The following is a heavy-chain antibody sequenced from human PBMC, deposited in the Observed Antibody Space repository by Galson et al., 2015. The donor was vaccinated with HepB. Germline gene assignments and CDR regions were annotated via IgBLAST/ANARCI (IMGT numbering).Heavy chain of an antibody. CDR2: IYSGGST. CDR3: ARDKSGENCEGWFDP. Sequence: SLRLSCAASGFTVSSNYMSWVRQAPGKGLEWVSVIYSGGSTYYADSVKGRFTISRDNSKNTLYLQMNSLRAEDTAVYYCARDKSGENCEGWFDPWGQGTLVTVSS. CDR1: GFTVSSNY. D-gene: IGHD3-10*01. V-gene: IGHV3-66*02. J-gene: IGHJ5*02.